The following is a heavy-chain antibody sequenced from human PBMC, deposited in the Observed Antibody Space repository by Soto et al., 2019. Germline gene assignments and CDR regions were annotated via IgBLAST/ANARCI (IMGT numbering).Heavy chain of an antibody. D-gene: IGHD6-19*01. V-gene: IGHV4-59*01. CDR1: GGPLNAYF. CDR3: ARGVDRQWADY. Sequence: SETLSLTCTVSGGPLNAYFWTWIRQPPGKGLEWIGYIYYSGSTNYNPYLKSRVSISLHTSKNQFSLKLSSVTAADTAVYYCARGVDRQWADYWGQGTLVTVSS. J-gene: IGHJ4*02. CDR2: IYYSGST.